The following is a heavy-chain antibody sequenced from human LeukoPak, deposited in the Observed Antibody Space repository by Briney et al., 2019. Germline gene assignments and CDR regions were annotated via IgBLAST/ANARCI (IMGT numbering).Heavy chain of an antibody. CDR1: GLTFSNAW. CDR2: IKSKTNGGTT. CDR3: ATDSLVANF. V-gene: IGHV3-15*01. Sequence: GGSLGLSCAASGLTFSNAWMSWVRQAPGKGLEWVGRIKSKTNGGTTDHAAPVKGRFTILRDDSKNTVYLQMNSLKTEDTALYYCATDSLVANFWGQGTLVTVSS. D-gene: IGHD5-12*01. J-gene: IGHJ4*02.